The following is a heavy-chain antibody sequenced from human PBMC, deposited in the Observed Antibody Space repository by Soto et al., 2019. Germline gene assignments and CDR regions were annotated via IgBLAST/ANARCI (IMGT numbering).Heavy chain of an antibody. CDR1: GFTFSSYW. V-gene: IGHV3-7*01. Sequence: GGSLRLSCAASGFTFSSYWMSWVRQAPGKGLEWVANIDHAGSEKYYVDSMKGRFTISRDNAENSLYLQMNSLRAEDTAVYYCARDVTSYDIWNRSYFHYMDVWGKGTTVTVSS. CDR2: IDHAGSEK. D-gene: IGHD3-3*01. CDR3: ARDVTSYDIWNRSYFHYMDV. J-gene: IGHJ6*03.